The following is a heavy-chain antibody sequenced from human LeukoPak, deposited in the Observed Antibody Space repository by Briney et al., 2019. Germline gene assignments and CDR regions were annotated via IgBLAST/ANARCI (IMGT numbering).Heavy chain of an antibody. CDR3: ARRSTNAVAGTFDYFDY. CDR2: IYYTGHS. Sequence: SETLSLTCTVSGGSFISGTYYWGWIRQPPGKGLELIGNIYYTGHSYNNPSLESRVTIYLDTPKKQVSLSLRSVTAADTAVYYCARRSTNAVAGTFDYFDYWGQGTLVTVSS. D-gene: IGHD6-19*01. J-gene: IGHJ4*02. V-gene: IGHV4-39*01. CDR1: GGSFISGTYY.